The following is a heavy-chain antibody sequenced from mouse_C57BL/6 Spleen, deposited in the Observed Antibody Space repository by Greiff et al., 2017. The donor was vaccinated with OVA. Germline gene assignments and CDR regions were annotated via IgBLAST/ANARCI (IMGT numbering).Heavy chain of an antibody. J-gene: IGHJ3*01. Sequence: QVQLKESGPELVKPGASVKISCKASGYTFTDYYINWVKQRPGQGLEWIGWIFPGSGSTYYNEKFKGKATLTVDKSSSTAYMLLSSLTSEDSAVYFCARGGKKNWDGFAYWGQGTLVTVSA. CDR2: IFPGSGST. CDR3: ARGGKKNWDGFAY. D-gene: IGHD4-1*01. V-gene: IGHV1-75*01. CDR1: GYTFTDYY.